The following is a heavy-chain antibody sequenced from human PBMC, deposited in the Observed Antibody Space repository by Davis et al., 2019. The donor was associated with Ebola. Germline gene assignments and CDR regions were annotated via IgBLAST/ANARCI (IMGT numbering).Heavy chain of an antibody. CDR2: IFPGDFET. CDR1: GYTFVAYW. Sequence: GESLKISCQGSGYTFVAYWIGWVRQMPGKGLEWMGIIFPGDFETKYRPSFQGQVTFSADQSISTAYLQWSSLEASDTAVYYCARHVTVIIPFPGADWPTNYYMDVWGKGTTVTVSS. V-gene: IGHV5-51*01. CDR3: ARHVTVIIPFPGADWPTNYYMDV. J-gene: IGHJ6*03. D-gene: IGHD2/OR15-2a*01.